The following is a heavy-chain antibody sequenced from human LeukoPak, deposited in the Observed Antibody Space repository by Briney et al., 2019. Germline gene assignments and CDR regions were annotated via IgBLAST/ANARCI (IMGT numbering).Heavy chain of an antibody. V-gene: IGHV3-23*01. J-gene: IGHJ4*02. Sequence: TGASLRLSCAASGFTFSSYAMSWVRQAPGKGLEWVSAISGSGGSTYYADSVKGRFTISRDNSKNTLYLQMNSLRAEDTAVYYCAKARLGLYCGGDCYSDYWGLGTLVTVSS. CDR2: ISGSGGST. D-gene: IGHD2-21*02. CDR3: AKARLGLYCGGDCYSDY. CDR1: GFTFSSYA.